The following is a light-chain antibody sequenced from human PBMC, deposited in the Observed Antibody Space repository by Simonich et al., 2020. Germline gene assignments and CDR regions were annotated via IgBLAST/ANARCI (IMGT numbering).Light chain of an antibody. CDR2: GAS. Sequence: EIVMTQSPATLSVSPGERATLSCRASQSVSSNLAWYQPKPGQAPRILIYGASTRATGIPARFSGSGSGTEFTLTISSMQSEDFAVYYCQQYNNWPPWTFGQGTKVEIK. V-gene: IGKV3-15*01. CDR3: QQYNNWPPWT. CDR1: QSVSSN. J-gene: IGKJ1*01.